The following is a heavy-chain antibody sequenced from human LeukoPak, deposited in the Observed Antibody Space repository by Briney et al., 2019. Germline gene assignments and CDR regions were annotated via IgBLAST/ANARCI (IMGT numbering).Heavy chain of an antibody. CDR1: GGSISSYY. CDR2: IYYSGST. CDR3: AREDVTTVTYFDY. V-gene: IGHV4-59*12. Sequence: SETLSLTCTVSGGSISSYYWSWIRQPPGKGLEWIGYIYYSGSTNYNPSLKSRVTISVDTSKNQFSLKLSSVTAADTAVYYCAREDVTTVTYFDYWGQGTLVTVSS. J-gene: IGHJ4*02. D-gene: IGHD4-17*01.